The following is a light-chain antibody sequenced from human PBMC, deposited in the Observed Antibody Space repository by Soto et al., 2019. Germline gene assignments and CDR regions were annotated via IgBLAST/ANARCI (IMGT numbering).Light chain of an antibody. V-gene: IGKV3-15*01. CDR3: QQYNNWPLT. CDR2: SAS. CDR1: QSVNSD. Sequence: EPVMTQSPATLSASPGESATLSCRASQSVNSDLAWYQQIPGQAPRLLIYSASTGATGGPARFSGSGSGTEFTLTISSLQSEDFAIYYCQQYNNWPLTFGGGTKVDIK. J-gene: IGKJ4*01.